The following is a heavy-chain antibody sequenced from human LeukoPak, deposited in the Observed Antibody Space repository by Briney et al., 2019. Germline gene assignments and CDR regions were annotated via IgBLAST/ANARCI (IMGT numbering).Heavy chain of an antibody. D-gene: IGHD3-10*01. Sequence: SVKVSCTASGFTFTSSAVQWVRQARGQRLEWIGWIVVGSGNTNYAQKFQERVTITRDMSTSIAYMELSSLRSEDTAVYYCAATDRPVWFGDYYYYYGMDVWGQGTTVTVSS. V-gene: IGHV1-58*01. CDR3: AATDRPVWFGDYYYYYGMDV. CDR1: GFTFTSSA. J-gene: IGHJ6*02. CDR2: IVVGSGNT.